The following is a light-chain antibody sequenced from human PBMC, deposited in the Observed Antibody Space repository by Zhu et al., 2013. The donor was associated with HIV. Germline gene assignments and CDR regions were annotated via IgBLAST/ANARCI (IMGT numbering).Light chain of an antibody. CDR2: AAS. V-gene: IGKV3-20*01. J-gene: IGKJ3*01. CDR3: MQALQTPFT. CDR1: QSVASNY. Sequence: EIVLTQSPGTLSSSPGERVTLSCRASQSVASNYVAWYQQKPGQSPRLLIYAASSRASGIPDRFSGSGSGTDFTLKISRVEAEDVGVYYCMQALQTPFTFGPGTKVDIK.